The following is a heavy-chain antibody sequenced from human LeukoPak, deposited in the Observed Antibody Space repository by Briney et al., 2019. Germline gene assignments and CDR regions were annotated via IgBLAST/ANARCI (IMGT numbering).Heavy chain of an antibody. J-gene: IGHJ5*02. CDR1: GYTFTNYY. CDR2: ISPSGGST. Sequence: ASVKVSCKASGYTFTNYYMHWVRQAPGQGLEWLGIISPSGGSTSYAQNFQDRVTMTRDMSTSTVYMEPSSLRSEDTAIYYCTRATTYSTSSGWFDPWGQGTLVTVSS. V-gene: IGHV1-46*01. D-gene: IGHD6-6*01. CDR3: TRATTYSTSSGWFDP.